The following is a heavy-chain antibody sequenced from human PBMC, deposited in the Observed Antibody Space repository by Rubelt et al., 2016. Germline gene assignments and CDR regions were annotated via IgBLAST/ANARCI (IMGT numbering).Heavy chain of an antibody. D-gene: IGHD5-24*01. J-gene: IGHJ5*02. CDR1: SSYG. CDR3: AKRMAVDP. Sequence: SSYGMHWVRQAPGKGLEWVAVIWYDGSNKYYADSVKGRFTISRDNSKNTLYLQMNSLRVDDTAVYYCAKRMAVDPWGRGTLVTVSS. CDR2: IWYDGSNK. V-gene: IGHV3-33*06.